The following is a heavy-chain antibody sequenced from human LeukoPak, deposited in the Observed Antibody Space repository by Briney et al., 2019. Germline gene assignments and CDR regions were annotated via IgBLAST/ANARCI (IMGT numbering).Heavy chain of an antibody. Sequence: PGGSLRLSCAASGFTFSSYGMHWVRQAPGKGLEWVAVISYDGSNKYYADSVKGRFTISRDNSKNTLYLQMNSLRAEDTAVYYCAKKRYYYDSSGYLDYWGQGTLVTVSS. V-gene: IGHV3-30*18. CDR3: AKKRYYYDSSGYLDY. CDR2: ISYDGSNK. D-gene: IGHD3-22*01. CDR1: GFTFSSYG. J-gene: IGHJ4*02.